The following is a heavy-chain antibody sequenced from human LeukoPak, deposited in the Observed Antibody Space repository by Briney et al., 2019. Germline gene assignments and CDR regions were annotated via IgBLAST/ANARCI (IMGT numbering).Heavy chain of an antibody. J-gene: IGHJ4*02. Sequence: PGGSLRLSCAASGSTFSGHLLHWVRQAPGKGLEWVGGTAYDGAEKYYADSVKGRFTISRDNSKNTLYLQMNSLRAEDTAVYYCAKTINTYYYDSSGPGVTYWGQGTLVTVSS. CDR1: GSTFSGHL. V-gene: IGHV3-30*07. CDR3: AKTINTYYYDSSGPGVTY. D-gene: IGHD3-22*01. CDR2: TAYDGAEK.